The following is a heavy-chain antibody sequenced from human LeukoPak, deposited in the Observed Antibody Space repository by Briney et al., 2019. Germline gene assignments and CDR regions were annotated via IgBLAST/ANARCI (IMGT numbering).Heavy chain of an antibody. V-gene: IGHV4-4*07. CDR2: IYTSGHT. J-gene: IGHJ4*02. Sequence: SETLSLTCSVSGGSIAIYYWHWVRQSADKRLEWLGRIYTSGHTTYSPSLKSRVAMSVDTSKNQLSLRLTSVTAADSAIYYCAGARAGTPLDNWGQGTQVIVSS. CDR1: GGSIAIYY. CDR3: AGARAGTPLDN. D-gene: IGHD6-13*01.